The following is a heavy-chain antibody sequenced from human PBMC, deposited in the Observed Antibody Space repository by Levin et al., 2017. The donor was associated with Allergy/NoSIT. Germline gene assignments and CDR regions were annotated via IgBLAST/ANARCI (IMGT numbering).Heavy chain of an antibody. CDR2: IYYSGIA. CDR3: ARELGRSGYFDY. D-gene: IGHD2-15*01. V-gene: IGHV4-39*07. Sequence: QSQTLSLTCTVSGDSIRSSNYYWGWIRQPPGKGLEWIGCIYYSGIADYSPSLKSRVTFSVDTSKNQFSLKLTSVTAADTAVYYCARELGRSGYFDYWGQGTLATVSS. J-gene: IGHJ4*02. CDR1: GDSIRSSNYY.